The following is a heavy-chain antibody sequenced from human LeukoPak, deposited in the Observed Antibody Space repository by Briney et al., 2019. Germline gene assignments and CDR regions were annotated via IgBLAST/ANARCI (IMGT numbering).Heavy chain of an antibody. V-gene: IGHV3-74*01. Sequence: GGSLRLSCAASGFTFSSYAMSWVRQAPGKGLVWVSRINSDGINTSYADSVKGRFTISRDNAKNTLNLQMNSLRAEDTAVYYCARARSSYGYGDAFDIWGQGTMVTVSS. CDR2: INSDGINT. CDR1: GFTFSSYA. CDR3: ARARSSYGYGDAFDI. J-gene: IGHJ3*02. D-gene: IGHD5-18*01.